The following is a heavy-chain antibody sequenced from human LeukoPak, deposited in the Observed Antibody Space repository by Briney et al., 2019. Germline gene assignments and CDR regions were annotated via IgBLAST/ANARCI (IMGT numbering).Heavy chain of an antibody. D-gene: IGHD3-9*01. CDR2: IKSKTDGGTT. CDR1: GFTFSNAW. V-gene: IGHV3-15*01. Sequence: GGSLRLSCAASGFTFSNAWMSWVRQAPGKGLEWVGRIKSKTDGGTTDYAAPVKGRFTISRDDSKNTLYLQMNSLKTEDTAVYYCTTAVLRYFDWLLPFDYWGQGTLVTFSS. J-gene: IGHJ4*02. CDR3: TTAVLRYFDWLLPFDY.